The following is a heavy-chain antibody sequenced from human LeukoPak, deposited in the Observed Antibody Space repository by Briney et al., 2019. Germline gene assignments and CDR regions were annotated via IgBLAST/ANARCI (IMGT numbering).Heavy chain of an antibody. J-gene: IGHJ3*02. Sequence: PGGSLRLSCAASGFTLRTYGMHWVRQAPGEGLEWVAVISRDGTQQYYADSVKGRLTISRDNSQSTLYLHMNSLSTEDTALYYCARAVPAPGTPENAFDIWGQGTLVTVSS. V-gene: IGHV3-30*19. D-gene: IGHD6-13*01. CDR2: ISRDGTQQ. CDR1: GFTLRTYG. CDR3: ARAVPAPGTPENAFDI.